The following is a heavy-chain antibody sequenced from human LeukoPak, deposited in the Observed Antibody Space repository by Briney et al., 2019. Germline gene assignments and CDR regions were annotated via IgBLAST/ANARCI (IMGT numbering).Heavy chain of an antibody. D-gene: IGHD5-24*01. CDR1: GGSFSGYY. V-gene: IGHV4-34*01. Sequence: PSETLSLTCAVSGGSFSGYYWSWIRQPPGKGLEWIGEIDHSGSTNYNPSLKSRVTISVDTSKNQFALTLSSGPAAEMPVYYCARGLTWLSWRQGTVVTVSS. CDR3: ARGLTWLS. CDR2: IDHSGST. J-gene: IGHJ4*02.